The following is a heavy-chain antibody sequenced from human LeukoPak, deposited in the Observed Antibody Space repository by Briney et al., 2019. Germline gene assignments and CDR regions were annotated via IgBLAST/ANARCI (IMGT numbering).Heavy chain of an antibody. CDR3: ARDGVVTMELDS. D-gene: IGHD3-3*01. Sequence: NPSETLSLTCTVSGESISNSRHYWSWIRQPAGKGLEWIGRIYPSGNTNYNPSLRSRLTISLHTSKNQFSLNLMSVTAADTAMYYCARDGVVTMELDSWGQGTLVTVSS. CDR1: GESISNSRHY. J-gene: IGHJ4*02. CDR2: IYPSGNT. V-gene: IGHV4-61*02.